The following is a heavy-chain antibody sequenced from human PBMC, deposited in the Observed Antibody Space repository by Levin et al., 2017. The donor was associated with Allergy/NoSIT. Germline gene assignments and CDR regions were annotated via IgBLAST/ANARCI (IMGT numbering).Heavy chain of an antibody. CDR3: GKARSYSSSGASGAFDI. CDR2: ISWNSGII. V-gene: IGHV3-9*01. D-gene: IGHD6-13*01. CDR1: GFTFDDYA. Sequence: GGSLRLSCAASGFTFDDYAMHWVRQAPGKGLEWVSGISWNSGIIGYADSVRGRFTISRDNARNSLYLQMNSLRAEDTALYYCGKARSYSSSGASGAFDIWGQGTMVTVSS. J-gene: IGHJ3*02.